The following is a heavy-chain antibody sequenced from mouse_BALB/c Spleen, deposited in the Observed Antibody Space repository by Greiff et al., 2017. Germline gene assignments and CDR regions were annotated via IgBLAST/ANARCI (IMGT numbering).Heavy chain of an antibody. CDR3: ARGGTARSWYFDV. CDR2: IDPENGNT. Sequence: EVQLQQSGAELVRPGALVKLSCKASGFNIKDYYMHWVKQRPEQGLEWIGWIDPENGNTIYDPKFQGKASITADTSSNTAYLQLSSLTSEDTAVYYCARGGTARSWYFDVWGAGTTVTVSS. D-gene: IGHD1-2*01. CDR1: GFNIKDYY. J-gene: IGHJ1*01. V-gene: IGHV14-1*02.